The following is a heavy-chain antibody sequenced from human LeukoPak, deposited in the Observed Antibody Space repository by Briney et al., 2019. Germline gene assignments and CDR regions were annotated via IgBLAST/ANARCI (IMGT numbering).Heavy chain of an antibody. CDR1: GFTFSSYA. V-gene: IGHV3-64*01. J-gene: IGHJ6*03. Sequence: GGSLRLSCAASGFTFSSYAMHWVRQAPGKGLEYVSAISSNGGSTYYANSVKGRFTISRDNSKNTLYLQMNSLRAEDTAVYYCARVLRYCSGGNCYSGGLGYMDVWGKGTTVTISS. D-gene: IGHD2-15*01. CDR3: ARVLRYCSGGNCYSGGLGYMDV. CDR2: ISSNGGST.